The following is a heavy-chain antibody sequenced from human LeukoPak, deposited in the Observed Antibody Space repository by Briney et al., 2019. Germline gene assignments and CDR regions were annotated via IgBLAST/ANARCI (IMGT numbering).Heavy chain of an antibody. CDR1: GGSFSGYY. CDR3: ARGFTYYYDSSGYGVP. J-gene: IGHJ5*02. D-gene: IGHD3-22*01. CDR2: INHSGST. Sequence: SETLSLTCAVYGGSFSGYYWSWIRQPPGKGLEWIGEINHSGSTNYNPSLKSRVTISVDTSKNQFSLKLSSVIAADTAVYYCARGFTYYYDSSGYGVPWGQGTLVTVSS. V-gene: IGHV4-34*01.